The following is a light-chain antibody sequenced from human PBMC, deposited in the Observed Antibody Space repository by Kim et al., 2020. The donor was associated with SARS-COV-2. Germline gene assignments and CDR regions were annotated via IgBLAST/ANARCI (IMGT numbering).Light chain of an antibody. CDR3: QQYKNWPLT. J-gene: IGKJ4*01. V-gene: IGKV3-15*01. CDR2: GAS. CDR1: QGVSSN. Sequence: EIEMTQSPGTLSMSPGERATLSCRASQGVSSNLAWYQQKPGQAPRLLIYGASTRASDIPARFSGSGSGTEFTLTISSLQSEDFAVYYCQQYKNWPLTFGGGTKVEI.